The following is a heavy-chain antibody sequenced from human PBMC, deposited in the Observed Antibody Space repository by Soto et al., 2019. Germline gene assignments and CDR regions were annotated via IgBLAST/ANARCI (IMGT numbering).Heavy chain of an antibody. CDR2: IIPMFGIT. CDR1: GGAFSSYI. CDR3: ARDRALNNAAIGMAY. J-gene: IGHJ4*02. Sequence: QVQLVQSGAEVKKPGSSVKVSCKASGGAFSSYIVSWVRQAPGQGLEWMGRIIPMFGITNYAQKXHXXXTXXADKSTSTAYMELSSLRSEDTAIYYCARDRALNNAAIGMAYWGQGTLVTVSS. D-gene: IGHD6-13*01. V-gene: IGHV1-69*08.